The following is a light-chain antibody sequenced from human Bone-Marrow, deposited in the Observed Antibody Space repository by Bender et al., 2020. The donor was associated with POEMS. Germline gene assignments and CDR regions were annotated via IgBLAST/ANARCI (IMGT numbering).Light chain of an antibody. CDR1: SNDVGSYAL. Sequence: QSALTQPASVSGSPGQSITISCTGTSNDVGSYALVSWYQHHPGEAPKLIISEVTKRPSGATNRFSGSKSGNTASLTISGLQAEDEADYYCCSYAGRPPSFVFGTGTKVTVL. CDR2: EVT. V-gene: IGLV2-23*02. J-gene: IGLJ1*01. CDR3: CSYAGRPPSFV.